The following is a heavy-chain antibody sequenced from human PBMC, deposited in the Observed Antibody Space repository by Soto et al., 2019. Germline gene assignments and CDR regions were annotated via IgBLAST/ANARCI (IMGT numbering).Heavy chain of an antibody. D-gene: IGHD6-19*01. J-gene: IGHJ4*02. CDR2: ISWNSGSI. V-gene: IGHV3-9*01. CDR3: AKDTLMYSSGWYGALDY. Sequence: EVQLVESGGGLVQPGRSLRLSCAASGFTFNDYPMHWVRQVPGKGLEWVSGISWNSGSIGYADSVKGRFTISRDNAKNSLYLQMNSLRAEDTALYYCAKDTLMYSSGWYGALDYWGQGTLVTVSS. CDR1: GFTFNDYP.